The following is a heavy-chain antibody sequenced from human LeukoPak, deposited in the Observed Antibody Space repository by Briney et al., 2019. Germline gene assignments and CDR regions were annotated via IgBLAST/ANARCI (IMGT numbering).Heavy chain of an antibody. J-gene: IGHJ4*02. Sequence: TGGSLRLSCAASGFTFSSYAMSWVRQAPGKGLEWVSAISGSGGSTYYADSVKGRFTISRDNSKNTLYLQMNSLRAEDTAVYDCAKPRGLTIVGAHFDYWGQGTLVTVSS. CDR2: ISGSGGST. V-gene: IGHV3-23*01. D-gene: IGHD1-26*01. CDR1: GFTFSSYA. CDR3: AKPRGLTIVGAHFDY.